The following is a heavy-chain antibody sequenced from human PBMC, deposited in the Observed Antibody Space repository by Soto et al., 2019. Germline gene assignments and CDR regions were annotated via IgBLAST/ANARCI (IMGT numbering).Heavy chain of an antibody. Sequence: VQLVESGGGLVKPGGSRRLSCAAYGITFTNAWMGWVRQAPGKGLEWIGRLKSRRDGGTSDYAEPVKGRFSISKDESKNKLYLQMSSLKGEDTAVYHCTGDGGVGAYSLFWAWGQGVLGPGPS. CDR1: GITFTNAW. CDR2: LKSRRDGGTS. J-gene: IGHJ5*02. V-gene: IGHV3-15*01. CDR3: TGDGGVGAYSLFWA. D-gene: IGHD3-3*01.